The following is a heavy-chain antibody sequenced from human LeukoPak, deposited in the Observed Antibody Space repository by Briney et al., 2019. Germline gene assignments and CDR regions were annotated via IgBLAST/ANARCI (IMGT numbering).Heavy chain of an antibody. Sequence: GASVKVSCKASGYTFTNSDINWVRQAPGQGLEWMGWMNPNSGDSGNIQKFQGRVTMTRDTSINTAYMELSSLRSEDTAVYYCARSSPSGRNVDYWGQGTLVTVSS. CDR1: GYTFTNSD. CDR2: MNPNSGDS. J-gene: IGHJ4*02. CDR3: ARSSPSGRNVDY. V-gene: IGHV1-8*01. D-gene: IGHD3-10*01.